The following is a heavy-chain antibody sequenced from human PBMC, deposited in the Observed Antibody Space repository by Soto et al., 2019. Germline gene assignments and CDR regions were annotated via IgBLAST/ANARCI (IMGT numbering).Heavy chain of an antibody. D-gene: IGHD6-13*01. V-gene: IGHV1-69*01. CDR2: IIPIFGTA. Sequence: QVQLVQSGAEVKKPGSSVKVSCKASGGTFSSYAISWVRQAPGQGLEWMGGIIPIFGTANYAQKFQGRVTITADESTSTAYMELSSLSSEDTAVYYCARPSVQQLIRDYYYGMDVWGQGTTVTVSS. CDR3: ARPSVQQLIRDYYYGMDV. J-gene: IGHJ6*02. CDR1: GGTFSSYA.